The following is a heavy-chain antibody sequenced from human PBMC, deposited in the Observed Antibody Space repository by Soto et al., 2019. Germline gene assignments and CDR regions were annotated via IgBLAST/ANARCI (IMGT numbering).Heavy chain of an antibody. Sequence: EVQLVESGGGLIQSGGSLRLSCAASGFTVSSNYMSWVRQAPGKGLEWVSVIYTGGSTYYADSVKGRFTISRDNSENTLYLQMNSLRAEDTAVYYCAREGIAPGWGYFDYWGQGTLVTVSS. J-gene: IGHJ4*02. D-gene: IGHD1-1*01. CDR2: IYTGGST. V-gene: IGHV3-53*01. CDR3: AREGIAPGWGYFDY. CDR1: GFTVSSNY.